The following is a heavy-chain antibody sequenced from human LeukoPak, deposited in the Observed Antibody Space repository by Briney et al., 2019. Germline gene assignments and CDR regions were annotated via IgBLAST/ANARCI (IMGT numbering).Heavy chain of an antibody. V-gene: IGHV3-23*01. Sequence: PGGSLRLSCAASGFTFSSYGMSWVRQAPGKGLEWVSAISASGGSTYYADSVEGRFTISRDNSKNTLYLRMNSLSAEDTALYYCAILSVPAAAAHNYWGQGTLVTVSS. CDR2: ISASGGST. CDR3: AILSVPAAAAHNY. J-gene: IGHJ4*02. D-gene: IGHD2-2*01. CDR1: GFTFSSYG.